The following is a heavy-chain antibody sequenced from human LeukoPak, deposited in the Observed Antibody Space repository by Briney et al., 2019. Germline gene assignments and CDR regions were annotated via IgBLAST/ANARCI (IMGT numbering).Heavy chain of an antibody. CDR2: ISYDGSNR. CDR1: GFTFSSYG. V-gene: IGHV3-30*02. Sequence: PGGSLRLSCAASGFTFSSYGMHWVRQAPGKGLEWVTFISYDGSNRYYADSVKGRFTVSRDRSKNTLYLQMDSLRAEDTAVYYCAKLLFGYDSSGFTTDYWGQGTLVTVSA. J-gene: IGHJ4*02. CDR3: AKLLFGYDSSGFTTDY. D-gene: IGHD3-22*01.